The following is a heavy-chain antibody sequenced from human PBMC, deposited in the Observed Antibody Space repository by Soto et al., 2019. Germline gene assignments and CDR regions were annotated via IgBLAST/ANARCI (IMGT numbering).Heavy chain of an antibody. CDR3: ATWRNWFDP. CDR2: IKPSSGDP. Sequence: VQLVQSGAEAKKPGASVKVSCKASGNTFSSYYINWVRQAPGQGLEWVGLIKPSSGDPIYAQEFQGRITLTIDPSPSTVYMELSSLTSEDTAMYYCATWRNWFDPWGQGTLVTVSS. V-gene: IGHV1-46*01. J-gene: IGHJ5*02. CDR1: GNTFSSYY.